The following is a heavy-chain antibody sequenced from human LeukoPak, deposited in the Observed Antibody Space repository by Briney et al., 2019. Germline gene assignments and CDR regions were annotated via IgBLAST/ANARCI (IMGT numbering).Heavy chain of an antibody. Sequence: PGGSLRLSCAASGFTFSTYAMHWVRQAPGKGLEWVAMIWYNGKNKNYADSVKGRFTISRDNSKNTLDLQMNSLRADDTAVYYCVRDPSNSGWAFDYWGQGTLVTVSS. CDR3: VRDPSNSGWAFDY. CDR1: GFTFSTYA. V-gene: IGHV3-33*01. CDR2: IWYNGKNK. J-gene: IGHJ4*02. D-gene: IGHD6-19*01.